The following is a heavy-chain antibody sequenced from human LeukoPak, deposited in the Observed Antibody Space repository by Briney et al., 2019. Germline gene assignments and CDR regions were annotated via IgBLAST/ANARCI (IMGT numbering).Heavy chain of an antibody. CDR1: GFTFSSYA. D-gene: IGHD3-10*01. V-gene: IGHV3-30*04. J-gene: IGHJ4*02. CDR2: ISYDGSNK. Sequence: GRSLRLSCAASGFTFSSYAMHWVRQAPGKGLEWVAVISYDGSNKYYADSVKGRFTISRDNSKNTLYLQMNSLRAEDTAVYYCARDPAGSGTYWDYFDYWGQGTLVTVSS. CDR3: ARDPAGSGTYWDYFDY.